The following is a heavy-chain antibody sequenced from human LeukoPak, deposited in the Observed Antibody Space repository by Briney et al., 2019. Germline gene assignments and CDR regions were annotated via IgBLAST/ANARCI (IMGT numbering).Heavy chain of an antibody. CDR2: ISSSSSYI. CDR1: GFTFSSYS. J-gene: IGHJ5*02. Sequence: GGSLRLSCAASGFTFSSYSMNWVRQAPGKGLEWVPSISSSSSYIYYADSVKGRFTISRDNAKNSLYLQMNSLRAEDTVVYYCARDWGRSDFWPPAHNWFDPWGQGTLVTVSS. V-gene: IGHV3-21*01. CDR3: ARDWGRSDFWPPAHNWFDP. D-gene: IGHD3-3*01.